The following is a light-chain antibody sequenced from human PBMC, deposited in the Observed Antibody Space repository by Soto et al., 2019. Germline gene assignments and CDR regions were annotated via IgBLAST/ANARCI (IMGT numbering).Light chain of an antibody. CDR1: QSVSSSY. CDR3: QQYGSSPLT. V-gene: IGKV3-20*01. Sequence: EIVLTQSPGTLSLSPGERATLSCRASQSVSSSYLAWYQQKPGQAPRLLIYGASSRATGIPDRFSGSGSGTDFTLTIGRPEPEDFAVYYCQQYGSSPLTFGGGTKVDIK. J-gene: IGKJ4*01. CDR2: GAS.